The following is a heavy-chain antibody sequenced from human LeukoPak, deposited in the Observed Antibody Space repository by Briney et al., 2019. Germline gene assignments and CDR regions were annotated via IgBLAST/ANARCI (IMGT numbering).Heavy chain of an antibody. V-gene: IGHV4-59*01. D-gene: IGHD7-27*01. CDR1: GGSMNSYY. CDR2: ICNSGST. CDR3: ATLGSTYSESYFHH. J-gene: IGHJ1*01. Sequence: PSEILSLTCSGSGGSMNSYYWSWIRQSPGKGLEWIGYICNSGSTNYNPSLQSRVTISVDTSKNQFSLKLYSVTAADTAVYYCATLGSTYSESYFHHWGQGTRVTVSS.